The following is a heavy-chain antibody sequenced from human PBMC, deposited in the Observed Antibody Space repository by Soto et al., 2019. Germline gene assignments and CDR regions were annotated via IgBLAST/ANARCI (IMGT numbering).Heavy chain of an antibody. CDR2: VHHTKGA. Sequence: SETLSLTCFFSDKSISKYGCWDCVRHPPGQGLEWIGEVHHTKGALYNPALRSRVTVSADLFNSKIFLEVHSLGAADTAVYYCAREGFWTIDYWGKGNPVNVSS. D-gene: IGHD1-1*01. J-gene: IGHJ4*02. V-gene: IGHV4-4*02. CDR1: DKSISKYGC. CDR3: AREGFWTIDY.